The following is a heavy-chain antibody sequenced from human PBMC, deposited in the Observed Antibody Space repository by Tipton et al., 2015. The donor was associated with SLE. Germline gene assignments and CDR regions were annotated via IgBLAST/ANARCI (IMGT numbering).Heavy chain of an antibody. D-gene: IGHD3-3*01. Sequence: LRLSCTVSGGPFGGSGSSWSWIPRLPGKGRGGIGYIFFPGTTPSNPSLRSRILFSLATSKNQFPLKVNSVTAADTATYYCARGGLFWSPSLVAANYFDSWGQGTLVTVSS. CDR3: ARGGLFWSPSLVAANYFDS. CDR2: IFFPGTT. J-gene: IGHJ4*02. V-gene: IGHV4-31*02. CDR1: GGPFGGSGSS.